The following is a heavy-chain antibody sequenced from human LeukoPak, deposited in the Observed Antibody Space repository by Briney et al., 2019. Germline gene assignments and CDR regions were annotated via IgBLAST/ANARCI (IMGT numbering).Heavy chain of an antibody. Sequence: PGGSPRLSCAPSGFTFSSYSMNWVRHAPGKGLEWVSSISSSSSYIYYADSVKGRFTISRDNAKNSLYLQMNSLRAEDTAVYYCAREVDDFWSGYYPLDYWGQGTLVTVSS. CDR3: AREVDDFWSGYYPLDY. J-gene: IGHJ4*02. CDR2: ISSSSSYI. V-gene: IGHV3-21*01. D-gene: IGHD3-3*01. CDR1: GFTFSSYS.